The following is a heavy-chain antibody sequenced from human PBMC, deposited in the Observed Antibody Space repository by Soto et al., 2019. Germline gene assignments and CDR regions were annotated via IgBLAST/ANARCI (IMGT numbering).Heavy chain of an antibody. CDR3: AGDDWGPAHI. CDR1: GFTVSTSQ. CDR2: IFIGGTT. V-gene: IGHV3-66*01. D-gene: IGHD2-2*01. Sequence: GGSLRLSCAASGFTVSTSQMTWVRQAPGKGLEWVSVIFIGGTTQYAESVKGRFTISRDNTKNCLYLQMSSLRVEDTGVYYCAGDDWGPAHIRGQGTPVTVSS. J-gene: IGHJ4*02.